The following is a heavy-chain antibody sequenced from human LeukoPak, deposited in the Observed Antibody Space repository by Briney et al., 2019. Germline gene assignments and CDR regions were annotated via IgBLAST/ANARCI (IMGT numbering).Heavy chain of an antibody. D-gene: IGHD5-18*01. Sequence: PGGSLRLSCAASGFTFSSYGMHWVRQAPGKGLEWVAVIWYDGSNKYYADSVKGRFTISRDNSKITLYLQMNSLRAEDTAVYYCARDMDTAMVASNYFDYWGQGTLVTVSS. V-gene: IGHV3-33*01. CDR2: IWYDGSNK. CDR1: GFTFSSYG. CDR3: ARDMDTAMVASNYFDY. J-gene: IGHJ4*02.